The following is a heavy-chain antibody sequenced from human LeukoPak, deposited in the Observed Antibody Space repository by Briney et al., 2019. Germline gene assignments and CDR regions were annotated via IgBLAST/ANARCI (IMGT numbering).Heavy chain of an antibody. CDR1: GFTFSTYE. CDR3: AKVGRPLIAAGFDY. Sequence: GGSLRLSCAASGFTFSTYEMNWVRQAPGKGLEWISYISSSEDSMYADSVKGRFTISRDNAKSSVFLQMNSLRAEDTAVYYCAKVGRPLIAAGFDYWGQGTLVTVSS. V-gene: IGHV3-48*03. CDR2: ISSSEDSM. J-gene: IGHJ4*02. D-gene: IGHD6-25*01.